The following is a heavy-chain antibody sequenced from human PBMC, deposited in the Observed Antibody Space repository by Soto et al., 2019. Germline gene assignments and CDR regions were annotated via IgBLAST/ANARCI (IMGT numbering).Heavy chain of an antibody. J-gene: IGHJ4*02. CDR3: ARDLSSYYDSSGLPDY. CDR1: GFTFSSYA. D-gene: IGHD3-22*01. V-gene: IGHV3-64*01. CDR2: ISSNGGST. Sequence: GGSLRLSCAASGFTFSSYAMHWVRQAPGKGLEYVSAISSNGGSTYYANSVKGRFTISRDNSKNSLYLQMNSLRDEDTAVYYCARDLSSYYDSSGLPDYWGQGTLVTVSS.